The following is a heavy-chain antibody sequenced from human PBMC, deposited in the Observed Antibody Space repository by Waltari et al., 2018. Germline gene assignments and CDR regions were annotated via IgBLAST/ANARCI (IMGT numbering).Heavy chain of an antibody. V-gene: IGHV4-34*01. D-gene: IGHD3-3*01. Sequence: QVQLQQWGAGLLKPSETLSLTCAVYGGSFSGYYWSWIRPPPGKGLEWIGEITHSGSTNYNPSLKSRVTISVDTSKNQFSLKLSSVTAADTAVYYCARGHLDFWSGSTLIDYWGQGTLVTVSS. CDR1: GGSFSGYY. CDR2: ITHSGST. J-gene: IGHJ4*02. CDR3: ARGHLDFWSGSTLIDY.